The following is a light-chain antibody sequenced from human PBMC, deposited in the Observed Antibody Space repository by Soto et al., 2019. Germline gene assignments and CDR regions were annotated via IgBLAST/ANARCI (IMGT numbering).Light chain of an antibody. J-gene: IGKJ2*01. CDR1: QSVSSY. V-gene: IGKV3-11*01. CDR2: DAS. Sequence: EIVLTQSPATLSLSPGERATLSCRASQSVSSYLAWYQQKPGQAPRLLIYDASNRATGIPARFSGSGSGTALTLTISSLEPEYFAVYYGQQRSNWPHTFGQGTKLEIK. CDR3: QQRSNWPHT.